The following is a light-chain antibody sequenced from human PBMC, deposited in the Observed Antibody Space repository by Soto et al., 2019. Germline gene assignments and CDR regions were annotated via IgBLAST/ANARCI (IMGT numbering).Light chain of an antibody. CDR3: SSHGGANNFYV. CDR2: EVT. CDR1: SSDIGAYNY. J-gene: IGLJ1*01. V-gene: IGLV2-8*01. Sequence: QSALAQPPSASGSPGQSVTISCTGTSSDIGAYNYVSWYQQHPGKVPKLIIHEVTKRPSGVPDRFSASKSGNTASLTVSGLQAEDEADYYCSSHGGANNFYVFGTGTKVTVL.